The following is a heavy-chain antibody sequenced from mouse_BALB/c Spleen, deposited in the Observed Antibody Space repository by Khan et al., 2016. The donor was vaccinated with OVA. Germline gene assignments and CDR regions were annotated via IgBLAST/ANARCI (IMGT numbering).Heavy chain of an antibody. CDR1: GFNITDYY. J-gene: IGHJ3*01. Sequence: VQLKESGAELVRPGALVNLSCKASGFNITDYYMHWVKQRPEQGLVWIGRIDPENGNTIYDPKFQGKASITSDTSSNTAYLQLSSLTSEDTAVYCCARDGYSPWFAYWGQGTLVTVSA. CDR3: ARDGYSPWFAY. CDR2: IDPENGNT. V-gene: IGHV14-1*02. D-gene: IGHD2-3*01.